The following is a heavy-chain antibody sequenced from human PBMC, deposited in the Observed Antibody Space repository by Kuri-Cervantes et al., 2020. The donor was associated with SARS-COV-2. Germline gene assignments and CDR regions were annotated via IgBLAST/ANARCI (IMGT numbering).Heavy chain of an antibody. J-gene: IGHJ3*01. V-gene: IGHV3-23*01. CDR3: ARGVTNFGVATDAFDV. Sequence: GESLKISCAAAGFTFSSYTMSWVRQAPGRGLEWVSAISGSGGSTYYADSVKGRFTISRDNSRNSLYLQMNSLRAEATAVYYCARGVTNFGVATDAFDVWGQGTMVTVSS. D-gene: IGHD3-3*01. CDR2: ISGSGGST. CDR1: GFTFSSYT.